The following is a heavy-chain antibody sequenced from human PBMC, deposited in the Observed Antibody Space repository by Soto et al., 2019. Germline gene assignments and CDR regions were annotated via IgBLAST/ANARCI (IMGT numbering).Heavy chain of an antibody. V-gene: IGHV1-46*01. CDR3: ATVGGWENF. CDR1: GGTFSRHA. D-gene: IGHD6-19*01. J-gene: IGHJ4*02. Sequence: QVQLVQSGAEVRKPGSSVKVSCKASGGTFSRHAISWVRQAPGQGLEWMGLNNPSGGYTNYAHRFKGRVTMTRDTSTSTFYMELSSLRSEDTAVYYCATVGGWENFWGQGTLVIVSS. CDR2: NNPSGGYT.